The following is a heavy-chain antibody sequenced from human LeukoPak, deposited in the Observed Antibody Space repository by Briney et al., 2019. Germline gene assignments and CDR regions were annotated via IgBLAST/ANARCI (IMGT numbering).Heavy chain of an antibody. CDR2: IYYSGST. CDR3: ARLPKGRLGDYFDY. D-gene: IGHD3-10*01. CDR1: GGSISSSSYY. Sequence: SETLSLTCTVSGGSISSSSYYWGWIRQPPGKGLEWIGSIYYSGSTYYNPSLKSRVTISVDTSKNQFSLKLSSVTAADTAVYYCARLPKGRLGDYFDYWGRGTLVTVSS. J-gene: IGHJ4*02. V-gene: IGHV4-39*01.